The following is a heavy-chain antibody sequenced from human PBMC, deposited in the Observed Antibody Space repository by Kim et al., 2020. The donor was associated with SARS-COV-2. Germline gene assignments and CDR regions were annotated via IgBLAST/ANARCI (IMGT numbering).Heavy chain of an antibody. V-gene: IGHV3-7*03. CDR1: GFIFSSYW. J-gene: IGHJ6*02. Sequence: GGSLRLSCAASGFIFSSYWMSWVRQAPGKGLEWVANIKQDGSVKYYVDSVKGRFTISRDNAKNSLYLQMNSLRAEDTAVYYCARAGYGVVYYYGMDVWGQGTTVTVSS. CDR3: ARAGYGVVYYYGMDV. D-gene: IGHD3-10*01. CDR2: IKQDGSVK.